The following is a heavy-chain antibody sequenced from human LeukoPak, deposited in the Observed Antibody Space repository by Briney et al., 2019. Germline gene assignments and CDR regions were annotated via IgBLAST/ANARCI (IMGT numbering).Heavy chain of an antibody. Sequence: PGGSLRLYCAASGFTFSSYSMNWVRQAPGKGLEWVSSISSSSSYIYYADSVKGRFTISRDNAKNSLYLQMNSLRAEDTAVYYCARVGWFGELLFDPWGQGTLVTVSS. CDR3: ARVGWFGELLFDP. D-gene: IGHD3-10*01. V-gene: IGHV3-21*01. CDR1: GFTFSSYS. J-gene: IGHJ5*02. CDR2: ISSSSSYI.